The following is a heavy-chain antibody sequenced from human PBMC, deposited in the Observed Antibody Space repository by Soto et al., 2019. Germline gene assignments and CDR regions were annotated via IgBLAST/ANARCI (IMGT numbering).Heavy chain of an antibody. D-gene: IGHD1-1*01. J-gene: IGHJ4*02. Sequence: QVQLVEPGGGVVQPGRSLRLSCAASGFTFSSYGMHWVRQAPGKGLQWVAVISYDGNNKYYADSVKGRFTISRDNSKNTLYLQMNSLRAEDTAVYYCAKSVYNWNDGFFDYWGQGTLVTVSS. CDR1: GFTFSSYG. V-gene: IGHV3-30*18. CDR2: ISYDGNNK. CDR3: AKSVYNWNDGFFDY.